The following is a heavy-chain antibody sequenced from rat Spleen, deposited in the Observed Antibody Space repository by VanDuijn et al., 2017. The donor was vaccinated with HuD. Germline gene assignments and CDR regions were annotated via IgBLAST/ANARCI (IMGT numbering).Heavy chain of an antibody. V-gene: IGHV5-7*01. D-gene: IGHD1-9*01. Sequence: EVQLVESGGGLVQPGRSLKLSCAASGFTFSDYNMAWVRQAPKKGLEWVATIIYDSSRAYYRDSVKGRFTISRDNAKSTLYLQMDSLRSEDTATYYCARRHYGYTDYFDYWGQGVMVTVSS. J-gene: IGHJ2*01. CDR1: GFTFSDYN. CDR2: IIYDSSRA. CDR3: ARRHYGYTDYFDY.